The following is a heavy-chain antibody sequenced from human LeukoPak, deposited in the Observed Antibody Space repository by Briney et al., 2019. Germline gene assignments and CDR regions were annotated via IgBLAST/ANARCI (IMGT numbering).Heavy chain of an antibody. CDR2: IRSKANSYAT. Sequence: GGSLRLSCAASGSTFSGSAMHWVRQASGKGLEWVGRIRSKANSYATAYAASVKGGFTISRDDSKNTAHLQMNSLKTEDTAVYYCTRHRYSGSYNWFDPWGQGTLVTVSS. V-gene: IGHV3-73*01. CDR3: TRHRYSGSYNWFDP. CDR1: GSTFSGSA. J-gene: IGHJ5*02. D-gene: IGHD1-26*01.